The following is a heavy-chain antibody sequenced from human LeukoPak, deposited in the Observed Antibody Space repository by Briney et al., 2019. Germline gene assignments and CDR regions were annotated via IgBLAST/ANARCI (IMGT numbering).Heavy chain of an antibody. CDR3: ARHTPGNRGTRCNDY. Sequence: GESLKISCQVSGYTFTRSWIGWVRQMPGKGLEWMGVIYPDDSDTRYSPSLHGQVTISADKSINTAYLQWSSLNVSDTAIYYCARHTPGNRGTRCNDYWGQGTLVTVSS. CDR2: IYPDDSDT. CDR1: GYTFTRSW. D-gene: IGHD1-1*01. V-gene: IGHV5-51*01. J-gene: IGHJ4*02.